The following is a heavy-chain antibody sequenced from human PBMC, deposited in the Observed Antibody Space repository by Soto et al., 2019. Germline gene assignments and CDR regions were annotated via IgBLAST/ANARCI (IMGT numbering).Heavy chain of an antibody. CDR1: VYTFTSYG. D-gene: IGHD5-12*01. Sequence: SVKVACNSSVYTFTSYGISLVRQAPGQGLEWMGWISAYNGNTNYAQKLQGRVTMTTDTSTSTAYMELRSLRSDDTAVYYCAREIVATDYYYYGMDVWGQGTTVTVSS. CDR2: ISAYNGNT. CDR3: AREIVATDYYYYGMDV. V-gene: IGHV1-18*04. J-gene: IGHJ6*02.